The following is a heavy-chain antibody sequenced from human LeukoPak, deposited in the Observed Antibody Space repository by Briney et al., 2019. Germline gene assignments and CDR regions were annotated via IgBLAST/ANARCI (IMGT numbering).Heavy chain of an antibody. CDR1: GGSISSYY. D-gene: IGHD6-13*01. CDR2: IYYSGST. J-gene: IGHJ6*02. CDR3: ARSPQRMGIAAAYGMDV. Sequence: SETLSLTCTVSGGSISSYYWSWIRQPPGKGLEWIGYIYYSGSTNYNPSLKSRVTISVDTSKNQFSLKLSSVTAADTAVYYCARSPQRMGIAAAYGMDVWGQGTTVTVSS. V-gene: IGHV4-59*01.